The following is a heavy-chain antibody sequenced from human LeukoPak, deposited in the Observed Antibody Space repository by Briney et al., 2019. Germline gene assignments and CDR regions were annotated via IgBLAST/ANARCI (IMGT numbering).Heavy chain of an antibody. CDR2: IIPIFGTA. J-gene: IGHJ4*02. D-gene: IGHD6-6*01. Sequence: VASVKVSCKASGYISSNDYIHWVRQAPGQGLEWMGGIIPIFGTANYAQKFQGRVTITADESTSTAYMELSSLRSEDTAVYYCARVGRWYSSSSGPYYFDYWGQGTLVTVSS. CDR1: GYISSNDY. V-gene: IGHV1-69*13. CDR3: ARVGRWYSSSSGPYYFDY.